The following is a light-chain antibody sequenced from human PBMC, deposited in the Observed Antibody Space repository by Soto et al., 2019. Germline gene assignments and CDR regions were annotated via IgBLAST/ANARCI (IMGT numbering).Light chain of an antibody. CDR2: MNY. J-gene: IGLJ2*01. Sequence: QSVLTQPPSASGAPGQRVTISCSGGSSNIGRYNVFWYQHLPGTAPKLLIYMNYQRPSGVPDRFSGFKSGTSASLAISGLRSEDESEYYCAAWDDGLSGVILGGGTKVTVL. CDR3: AAWDDGLSGVI. CDR1: SSNIGRYN. V-gene: IGLV1-47*01.